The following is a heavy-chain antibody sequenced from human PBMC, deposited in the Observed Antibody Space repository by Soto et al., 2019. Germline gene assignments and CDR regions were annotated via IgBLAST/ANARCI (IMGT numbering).Heavy chain of an antibody. CDR2: IYSGGST. J-gene: IGHJ6*02. CDR1: GFTISSNY. D-gene: IGHD3-10*01. CDR3: AREALLWFGESYYGMDV. Sequence: GGSLRLSCAASGFTISSNYMIWVRQAQGQGLEWVSVIYSGGSTYYAYSVTVRRSISRDNSKNTLYLQMNSLRAEDTAVYYCAREALLWFGESYYGMDVWGQGTTVTVSS. V-gene: IGHV3-53*01.